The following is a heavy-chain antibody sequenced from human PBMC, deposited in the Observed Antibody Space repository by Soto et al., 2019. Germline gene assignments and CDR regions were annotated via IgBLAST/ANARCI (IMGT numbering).Heavy chain of an antibody. V-gene: IGHV4-4*02. D-gene: IGHD3-9*01. CDR2: IYHSGST. J-gene: IGHJ6*02. CDR3: ARGDYDILTGFRLGMDV. Sequence: SGTLSLTCAVSGGSISSSNWWSWVRQPPGKGLEWIGEIYHSGSTNYNPSLKSRVTISVDKSKNQFSLKLSSVTAADTAVYYCARGDYDILTGFRLGMDVWGQGTTVTVSS. CDR1: GGSISSSNW.